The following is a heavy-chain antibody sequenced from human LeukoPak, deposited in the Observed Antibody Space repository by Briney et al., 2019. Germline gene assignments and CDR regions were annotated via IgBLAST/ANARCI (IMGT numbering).Heavy chain of an antibody. CDR2: IYHSGST. Sequence: SQTLSLTCTVSGGSISSGGYYWSCIRQPPGKGLEWIGYIYHSGSTYYNPSLKSRVTISVDRSKNQFSLKLSSVTAADTAVYYCARSQVRGVLFDYWGQGTLVTVSS. J-gene: IGHJ4*02. D-gene: IGHD3-10*01. CDR3: ARSQVRGVLFDY. CDR1: GGSISSGGYY. V-gene: IGHV4-30-2*01.